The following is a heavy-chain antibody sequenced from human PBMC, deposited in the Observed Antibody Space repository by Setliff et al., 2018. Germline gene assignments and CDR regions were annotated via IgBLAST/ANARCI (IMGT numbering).Heavy chain of an antibody. Sequence: ASVKVSCKAFGYIFAGYYMHWVRQAPGQGLEWMGIINPGGGSASYAEKFQGRVTMTRDTSTSTFYMEVNILRSDDTAVYYCARGGMAAANRKGVFEYWGQGTLVTVSS. J-gene: IGHJ4*02. CDR1: GYIFAGYY. V-gene: IGHV1-46*01. D-gene: IGHD6-13*01. CDR2: INPGGGSA. CDR3: ARGGMAAANRKGVFEY.